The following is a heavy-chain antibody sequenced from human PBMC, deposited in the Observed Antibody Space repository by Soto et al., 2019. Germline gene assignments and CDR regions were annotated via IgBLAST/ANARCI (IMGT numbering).Heavy chain of an antibody. Sequence: LXFTCTVSGGSISSAVDYWIWSLQHPGKGLEWIGYIYYSGSTYYNPSLKSRVTISVDTSKNQFSLKLSSVTAADTAVYYCERILGRNHYGMDVWGQGTTVTVSS. J-gene: IGHJ6*02. CDR2: IYYSGST. D-gene: IGHD1-1*01. CDR1: GGSISSAVDY. V-gene: IGHV4-31*03. CDR3: ERILGRNHYGMDV.